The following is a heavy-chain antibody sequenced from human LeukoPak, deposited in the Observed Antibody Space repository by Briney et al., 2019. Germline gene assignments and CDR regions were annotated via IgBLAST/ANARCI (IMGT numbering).Heavy chain of an antibody. CDR1: GFTFSTYA. CDR3: AKDLGYYDSSGYYFNY. Sequence: GGSLRLSCAASGFTFSTYATSWVRQAPGKGLEWVSAISGSGGSTYYADSVKGWFTISRDNSKNTLYLQMNSLRAEDTAVYYCAKDLGYYDSSGYYFNYWGQGTLVTVSS. V-gene: IGHV3-23*01. CDR2: ISGSGGST. D-gene: IGHD3-22*01. J-gene: IGHJ4*02.